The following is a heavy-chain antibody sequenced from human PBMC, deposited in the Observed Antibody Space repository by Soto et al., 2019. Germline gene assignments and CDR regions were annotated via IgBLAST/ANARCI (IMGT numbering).Heavy chain of an antibody. Sequence: TSETLSLTCAVYGGSFSGYYWSWIRQPPGKGLEWIGEINHSGSTNYNPSLKSRVTISVDTSKNQFSLKLSSVTAADTAVYYCARGRADLTYYYYGMDVWGQGTTVTVSS. CDR2: INHSGST. CDR3: ARGRADLTYYYYGMDV. J-gene: IGHJ6*02. V-gene: IGHV4-34*01. CDR1: GGSFSGYY.